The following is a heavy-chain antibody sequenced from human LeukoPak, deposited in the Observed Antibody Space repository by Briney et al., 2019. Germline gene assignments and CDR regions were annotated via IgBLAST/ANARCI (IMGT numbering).Heavy chain of an antibody. Sequence: RTSETLSLTCAVYGGSFGGYYWSWIRQPPGKGLEWIGEINHSGSTNYNPSLKSRVTISVATSKNQFSLKLSSVTAADTAVYYCARPRGLFWYFDLWGRGTLVTVSS. CDR1: GGSFGGYY. CDR3: ARPRGLFWYFDL. V-gene: IGHV4-34*01. CDR2: INHSGST. D-gene: IGHD2-21*01. J-gene: IGHJ2*01.